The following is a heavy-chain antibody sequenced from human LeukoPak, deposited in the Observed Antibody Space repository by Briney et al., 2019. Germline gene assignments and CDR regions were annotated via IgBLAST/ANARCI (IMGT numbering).Heavy chain of an antibody. CDR3: ARQYYDYVWGSYRLDY. J-gene: IGHJ4*02. V-gene: IGHV5-51*01. D-gene: IGHD3-16*02. CDR1: GYSFTSYW. CDR2: TYPGDSDT. Sequence: GESLKISCKGSGYSFTSYWIGWVRQMPGKGLEWMGITYPGDSDTRYSPSFQGQVTISADKSISTAYLQWSSLKASDTAMYYCARQYYDYVWGSYRLDYWGQGTLVTVSS.